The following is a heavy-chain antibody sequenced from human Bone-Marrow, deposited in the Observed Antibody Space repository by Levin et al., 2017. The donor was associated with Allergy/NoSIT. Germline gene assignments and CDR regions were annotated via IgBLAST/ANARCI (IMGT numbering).Heavy chain of an antibody. CDR2: IYSGGST. CDR1: GVSISSRNYF. J-gene: IGHJ4*02. D-gene: IGHD3-10*01. CDR3: AREQSSDTENDEGYFDY. V-gene: IGHV4-39*07. Sequence: ESLKISCNVSGVSISSRNYFWGWIRQPPGKGLEWIGSIYSGGSTNYNPSLKSRVTISVDTAKNQFSLKLSSVTAADTAVYYCAREQSSDTENDEGYFDYWGQGTLVTVSS.